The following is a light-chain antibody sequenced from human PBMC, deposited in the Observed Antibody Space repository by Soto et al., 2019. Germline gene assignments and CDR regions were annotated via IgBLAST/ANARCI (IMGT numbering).Light chain of an antibody. CDR3: QSYDSSLSVVI. Sequence: QSVLTQPHSVSGAPGQRVTISCTGSSSNIGAGYDVHWYQQLPGTAPKLLIYGNTNRPSGVPDRFSGSKSGTSASLAITGLQAEDEADYYSQSYDSSLSVVIFGGGTKLTVL. CDR1: SSNIGAGYD. V-gene: IGLV1-40*01. CDR2: GNT. J-gene: IGLJ2*01.